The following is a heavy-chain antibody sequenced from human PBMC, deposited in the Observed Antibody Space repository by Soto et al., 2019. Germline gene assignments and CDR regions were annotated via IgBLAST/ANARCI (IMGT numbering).Heavy chain of an antibody. Sequence: ASVKVSCKASGYTFTSYGITWVRQAPGQGLEWMAWINPYNGNTKYGEKFLGRVTVTTDTSTATAYMEVRSLTSDDTAVFYCARVGVGLAAPRVWPYWGQGTPVTVSS. D-gene: IGHD6-13*01. CDR3: ARVGVGLAAPRVWPY. V-gene: IGHV1-18*01. CDR1: GYTFTSYG. J-gene: IGHJ4*02. CDR2: INPYNGNT.